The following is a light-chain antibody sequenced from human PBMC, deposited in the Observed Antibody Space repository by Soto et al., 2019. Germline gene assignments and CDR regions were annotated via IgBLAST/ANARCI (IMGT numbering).Light chain of an antibody. J-gene: IGKJ4*01. V-gene: IGKV1-5*01. Sequence: DIPMTQSPSTLSASVGDRVTITCRASQGISSWLALYQQKPGRAPKLLIYDASSMESGVPSMFSGSGSGTEFTLTISSLQPDDFATYSCQQYNSYSLTFGGGTKVEI. CDR1: QGISSW. CDR2: DAS. CDR3: QQYNSYSLT.